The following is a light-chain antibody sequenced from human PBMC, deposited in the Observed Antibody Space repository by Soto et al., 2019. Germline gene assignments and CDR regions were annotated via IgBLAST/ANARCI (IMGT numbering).Light chain of an antibody. CDR3: SSYAVSRNV. J-gene: IGLJ1*01. V-gene: IGLV2-8*01. CDR2: EVN. Sequence: QSVLTQPPSASGSPGQSVAISCTGTSSDVGGYNYVSWYQQHPGKAPKLMIYEVNKRPSGVPDRFSGSKSGNTASLTVSGLQAEDEADYYCSSYAVSRNVFGTGTKGTVL. CDR1: SSDVGGYNY.